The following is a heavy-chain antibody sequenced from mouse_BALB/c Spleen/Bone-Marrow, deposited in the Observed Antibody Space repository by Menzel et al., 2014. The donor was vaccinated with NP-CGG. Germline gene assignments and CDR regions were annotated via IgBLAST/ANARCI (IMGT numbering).Heavy chain of an antibody. CDR1: GFTFSSYG. V-gene: IGHV5-9-2*01. J-gene: IGHJ3*01. Sequence: EVKLMESGGSLVKSGGSLKLSCAASGFTFSSYGMSWVRQTPEKRLEWVATISGGGSYTFYPDSVKGRFTISRDNAKNNLYLQLSSLRSEDTALYYCARHAYYDQTEVSFVYWGQGTLVTVSA. CDR3: ARHAYYDQTEVSFVY. D-gene: IGHD2-4*01. CDR2: ISGGGSYT.